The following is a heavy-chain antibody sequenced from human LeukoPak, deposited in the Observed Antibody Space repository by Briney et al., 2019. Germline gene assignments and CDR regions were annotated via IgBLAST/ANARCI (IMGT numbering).Heavy chain of an antibody. D-gene: IGHD1-26*01. CDR1: GFAVVDHF. J-gene: IGHJ6*03. CDR3: ARRGVQGYMDV. CDR2: INGVGAT. Sequence: GGSLRLSCAASGFAVVDHFMPWVRQAPGKGLEWVSTINGVGATFYADSVKGRFSISRDRFKNTFHLQMNSLRADDTAVYSCARRGVQGYMDVWGEGTTVTVSS. V-gene: IGHV3-23*01.